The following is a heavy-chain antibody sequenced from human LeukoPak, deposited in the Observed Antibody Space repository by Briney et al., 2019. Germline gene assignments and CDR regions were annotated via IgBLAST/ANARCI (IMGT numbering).Heavy chain of an antibody. CDR1: GFTFSSYW. D-gene: IGHD6-19*01. CDR3: ARERYSSGWYIIDP. Sequence: GGSLGLSCAASGFTFSSYWMSWVRQAPGKGLEWVANIKQDGSEKYYVDSVKGRFTISRDNAKNSLYLQMNSLRAEDTAVYYCARERYSSGWYIIDPWGQGTLVAVSS. J-gene: IGHJ5*02. CDR2: IKQDGSEK. V-gene: IGHV3-7*03.